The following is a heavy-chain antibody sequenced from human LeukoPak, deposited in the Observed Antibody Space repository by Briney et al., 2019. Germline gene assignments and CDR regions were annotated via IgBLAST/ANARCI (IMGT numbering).Heavy chain of an antibody. Sequence: SETLSLTCTVSGGSISSYYWSWIRQPPGKGLEWIGYIYYSGSTNYNPSLKSRVTISVDTSKNQFSLKLSSVTAADTAVYYCARERAGDYVDYWGQETLVTVSS. CDR2: IYYSGST. CDR1: GGSISSYY. CDR3: ARERAGDYVDY. D-gene: IGHD4-17*01. V-gene: IGHV4-59*01. J-gene: IGHJ4*02.